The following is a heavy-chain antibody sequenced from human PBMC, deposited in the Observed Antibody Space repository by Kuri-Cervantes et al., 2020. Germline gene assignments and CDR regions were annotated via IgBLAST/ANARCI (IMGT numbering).Heavy chain of an antibody. V-gene: IGHV1-3*01. D-gene: IGHD3-3*01. Sequence: ASVKVSCKASGYTFTSNAMHWVRQAPGQGLEWMGWINADKGHTKYSQNFQDRLTITRDTSATTAYMELRSLRSDDTAVYYCARGSPQLRTRFLESGYYYMDVWGKGITVTVSS. J-gene: IGHJ6*03. CDR3: ARGSPQLRTRFLESGYYYMDV. CDR1: GYTFTSNA. CDR2: INADKGHT.